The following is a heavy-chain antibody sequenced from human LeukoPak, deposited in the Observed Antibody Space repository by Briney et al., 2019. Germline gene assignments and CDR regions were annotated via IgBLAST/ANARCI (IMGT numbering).Heavy chain of an antibody. D-gene: IGHD3-22*01. V-gene: IGHV3-64*01. Sequence: GGSLRLSCAASGFTFSSYAMHWVRQAPGKGLEYVSAISSNGGSTYYANSVKGRFTISRDNSKNTLYLQMGSLRAEDMAVYYCARGGSPYYDSSGYYYGLGYWGRGTLVTVSS. CDR1: GFTFSSYA. CDR3: ARGGSPYYDSSGYYYGLGY. J-gene: IGHJ4*02. CDR2: ISSNGGST.